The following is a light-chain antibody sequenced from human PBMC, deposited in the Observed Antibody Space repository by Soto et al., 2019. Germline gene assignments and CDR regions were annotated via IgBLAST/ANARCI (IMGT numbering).Light chain of an antibody. CDR3: QQANSLPYT. CDR2: DAS. J-gene: IGKJ2*01. Sequence: DIQMTQSPSSVSASVGDRVTITCRASQGISSWLAWYQQQPGKAPSLLIHDASTLKSGVPSRFSGSGSGTDFTLTISSLQPEDSATYYCQQANSLPYTFGQGTKLEI. CDR1: QGISSW. V-gene: IGKV1-12*01.